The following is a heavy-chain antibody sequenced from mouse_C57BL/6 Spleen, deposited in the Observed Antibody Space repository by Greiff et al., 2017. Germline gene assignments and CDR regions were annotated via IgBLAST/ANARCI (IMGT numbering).Heavy chain of an antibody. CDR1: GYSFTGYF. CDR3: ALYDSNPYYAMDY. D-gene: IGHD2-5*01. Sequence: EVQLQQSGPELVKPGDSVKISCKASGYSFTGYFMNWVMQSHGKSLEWIGRINPYNGDTFYNQKFKGKATLTVDKSSSTANMELRSLTSEDSAVYYCALYDSNPYYAMDYWGQGTSVTVSS. J-gene: IGHJ4*01. V-gene: IGHV1-20*01. CDR2: INPYNGDT.